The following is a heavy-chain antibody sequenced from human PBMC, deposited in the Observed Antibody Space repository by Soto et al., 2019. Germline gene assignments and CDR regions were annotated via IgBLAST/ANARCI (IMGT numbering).Heavy chain of an antibody. CDR1: GGSISSGGYY. D-gene: IGHD1-20*01. CDR2: IYYSGST. Sequence: QVQLQESGPGLVKPSQTLSLTCTVSGGSISSGGYYWSWIRQHPGKGLEWIGYIYYSGSTYYNPSLKSRVTISVDTSKNQFSLKLSSVTAADTAVYYCARDILTGPSGRYWYFDLWGRGTLVTVSS. J-gene: IGHJ2*01. CDR3: ARDILTGPSGRYWYFDL. V-gene: IGHV4-31*03.